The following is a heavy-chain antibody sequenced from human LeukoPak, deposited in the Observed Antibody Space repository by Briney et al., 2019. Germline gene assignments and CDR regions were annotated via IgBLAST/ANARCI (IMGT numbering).Heavy chain of an antibody. V-gene: IGHV4-39*01. CDR3: ARRGVRGVISRTPMDV. J-gene: IGHJ6*02. D-gene: IGHD3-10*01. Sequence: SETLSFTCTVSGGSISSSSYYWGWIRQPPGKGLEWIGSIYYSGSTYYNPSLKSRVTISVDTSKNQFSLKLSSVTAADTAVYYCARRGVRGVISRTPMDVWGQGTTVTVSS. CDR2: IYYSGST. CDR1: GGSISSSSYY.